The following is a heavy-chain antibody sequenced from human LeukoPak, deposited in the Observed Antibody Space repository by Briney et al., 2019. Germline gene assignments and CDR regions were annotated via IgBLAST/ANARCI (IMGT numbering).Heavy chain of an antibody. CDR1: GGTFSSYG. CDR2: RRYDGSNK. D-gene: IGHD6-19*01. Sequence: PGGSLRLFCAASGGTFSSYGMPWVRQAPGKGLEWVAFRRYDGSNKYYADSVKGRFTISRDNSKNTLYLQMNSLRAEDTAVYYCAKDLAVAGRNWFDPWGQGTLVTVSS. CDR3: AKDLAVAGRNWFDP. V-gene: IGHV3-30*02. J-gene: IGHJ5*02.